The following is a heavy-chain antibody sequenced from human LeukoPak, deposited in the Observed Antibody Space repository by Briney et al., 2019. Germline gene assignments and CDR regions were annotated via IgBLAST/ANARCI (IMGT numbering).Heavy chain of an antibody. J-gene: IGHJ5*02. V-gene: IGHV3-7*01. D-gene: IGHD2-2*01. CDR1: GFTFSSNW. Sequence: GGSLRLSCAVSGFTFSSNWMSWVRQAPGKGLEWVAHIKQDGSEKYYVDSVKGRFTISRDNAKNSLYLQMNSLRAEDTAVYYCARDRGYCSSTSCLLGWFDPWGQGTLVTVSS. CDR3: ARDRGYCSSTSCLLGWFDP. CDR2: IKQDGSEK.